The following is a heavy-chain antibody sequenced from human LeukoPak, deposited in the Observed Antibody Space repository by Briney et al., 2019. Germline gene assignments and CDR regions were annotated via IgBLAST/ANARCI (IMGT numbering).Heavy chain of an antibody. Sequence: ASVKVSCKASGYTFTSYAMHWVRQAPGQRLEWMGWINAGNGNTKYSQKFQGRVTITRDTSASTAYMELSSLRSEDTAVYYCARDGPYCHPTFDYWGQGTLVTVSS. D-gene: IGHD1-26*01. J-gene: IGHJ4*02. CDR3: ARDGPYCHPTFDY. V-gene: IGHV1-3*01. CDR2: INAGNGNT. CDR1: GYTFTSYA.